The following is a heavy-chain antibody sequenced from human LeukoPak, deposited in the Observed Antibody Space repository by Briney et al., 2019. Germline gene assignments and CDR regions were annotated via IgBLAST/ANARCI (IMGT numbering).Heavy chain of an antibody. D-gene: IGHD5-18*01. CDR1: GYALTELS. J-gene: IGHJ4*02. CDR2: FDPEDGET. CDR3: ATVERYSYGSDY. Sequence: GASVKVSCKVSGYALTELSMHWVRQAPGGGREWMGGFDPEDGETIYAQTFQGRVTMTEDTSTDTAYMELSSLRSEDTAVYYCATVERYSYGSDYWGQGTLVTVSS. V-gene: IGHV1-24*01.